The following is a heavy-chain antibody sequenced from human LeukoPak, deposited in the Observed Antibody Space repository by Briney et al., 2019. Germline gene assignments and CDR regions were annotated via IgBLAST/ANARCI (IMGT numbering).Heavy chain of an antibody. J-gene: IGHJ4*02. CDR1: GGSISSYY. D-gene: IGHD6-13*01. V-gene: IGHV4-59*01. CDR2: IYYSGST. CDR3: ARYSSSWYPFDY. Sequence: SETLSLTCTVSGGSISSYYWSWIRRPPGKGLEWIGYIYYSGSTNYNPSLKSRVTISVDTSKNQFSLKLSSVTAADTAVYYCARYSSSWYPFDYWGQGTLVTVSS.